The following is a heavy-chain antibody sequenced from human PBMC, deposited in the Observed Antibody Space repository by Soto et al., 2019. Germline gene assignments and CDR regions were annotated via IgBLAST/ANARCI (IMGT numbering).Heavy chain of an antibody. CDR2: IIPIFGTA. J-gene: IGHJ5*01. D-gene: IGHD3-10*01. V-gene: IGHV1-69*01. Sequence: QVQLVQSGAEVKKPGSSVKVSCKASGGTFSSYAISWVRQAPGQGLEWMGGIIPIFGTANYAQKFQGRVTITAEETTSTAQMGVSRLRSEGKGVYYWAGRLGYYQGSGSYYPPGFGPWGQGTPVNVFS. CDR3: AGRLGYYQGSGSYYPPGFGP. CDR1: GGTFSSYA.